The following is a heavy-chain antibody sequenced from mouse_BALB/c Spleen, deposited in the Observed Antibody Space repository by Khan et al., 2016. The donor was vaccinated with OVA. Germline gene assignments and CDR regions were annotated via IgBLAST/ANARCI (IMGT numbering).Heavy chain of an antibody. CDR3: ARTARIKY. V-gene: IGHV3-2*02. J-gene: IGHJ2*01. CDR2: ISYSGST. D-gene: IGHD1-2*01. CDR1: GYSITSGYG. Sequence: EVQLQESGPGLVKPSQSLSLSCTVTGYSITSGYGWNWIRQFPGNKLEWMGYISYSGSTNYNPSLKSRITITRDTSKNQFFLQLNSVTTEDTATYYCARTARIKYWGQGTTLTVSS.